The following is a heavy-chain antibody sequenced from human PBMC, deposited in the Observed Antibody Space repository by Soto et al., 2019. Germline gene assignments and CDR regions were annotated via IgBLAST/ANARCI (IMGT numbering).Heavy chain of an antibody. J-gene: IGHJ4*02. D-gene: IGHD6-19*01. CDR3: ASYSSGWYDVSF. CDR1: GGSISSYY. V-gene: IGHV4-59*01. Sequence: PSATLSLTCTVSGGSISSYYWSWIRQPPGKGLEWTGYIYYTGSTNYNPSLKSRVTISVDTSKNQFSLKLSSVTAADTAVYYCASYSSGWYDVSFWGQGTLVTVSS. CDR2: IYYTGST.